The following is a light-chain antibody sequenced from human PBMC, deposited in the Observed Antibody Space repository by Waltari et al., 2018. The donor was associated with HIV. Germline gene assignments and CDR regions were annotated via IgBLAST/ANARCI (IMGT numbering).Light chain of an antibody. Sequence: QSALTQPASVSGSPGQSTTISCTGPSSDVGGYNFFSWYQQHPGKAPKLMIYDVSNRPSGVSNRFSGSKSGNTASLTISGLQAEDEADYYCSSYTSSSTLVVFGGGTKLTVL. CDR3: SSYTSSSTLVV. V-gene: IGLV2-14*03. J-gene: IGLJ2*01. CDR1: SSDVGGYNF. CDR2: DVS.